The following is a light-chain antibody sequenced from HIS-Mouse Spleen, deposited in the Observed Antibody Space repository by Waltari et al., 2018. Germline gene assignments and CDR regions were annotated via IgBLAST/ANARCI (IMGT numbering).Light chain of an antibody. J-gene: IGKJ1*01. CDR3: QQYYSTPWT. CDR1: QSVLYSSNNKNY. V-gene: IGKV4-1*01. Sequence: DIVMTQSPDSLAVSLGERATINCKSSQSVLYSSNNKNYLAWYQQKPGQPPKLLFYWASSRKSGVPARFSGRGSGTDFTLTISSMQAEDVAVYYCQQYYSTPWTFGQGTKVEIK. CDR2: WAS.